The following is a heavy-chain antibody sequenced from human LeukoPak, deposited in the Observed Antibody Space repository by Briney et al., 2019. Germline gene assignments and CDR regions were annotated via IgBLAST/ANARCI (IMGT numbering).Heavy chain of an antibody. CDR1: GDSISSGTYY. J-gene: IGHJ5*02. CDR2: IYISGNT. CDR3: ARGHDFWSGYHNWFDP. D-gene: IGHD3-3*01. Sequence: PSETLSLTCTVSGDSISSGTYYWSWIRQPAGKGLEWIGRIYISGNTNYNPSLRSRVTISVDTSKSQFSLKLSSVTAADTAVYYCARGHDFWSGYHNWFDPWGQGTLVTVSS. V-gene: IGHV4-61*02.